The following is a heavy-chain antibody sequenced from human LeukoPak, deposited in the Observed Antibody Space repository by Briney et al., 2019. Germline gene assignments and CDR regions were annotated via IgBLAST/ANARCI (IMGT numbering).Heavy chain of an antibody. V-gene: IGHV5-51*01. Sequence: GEYLKISCKGSGYTFSSYWIGWVRQMPGRGMEWMGIIYPGDSDTRYSPSLQGQVTISVDTSIGTAYLQWSSLKASDTAIYYCARQNDFRLDYWGQGTLVTVSS. CDR2: IYPGDSDT. D-gene: IGHD3-3*01. CDR3: ARQNDFRLDY. J-gene: IGHJ4*02. CDR1: GYTFSSYW.